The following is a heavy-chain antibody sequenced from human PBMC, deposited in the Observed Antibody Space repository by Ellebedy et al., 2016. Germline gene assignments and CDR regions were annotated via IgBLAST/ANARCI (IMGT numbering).Heavy chain of an antibody. CDR2: ISGSGGST. CDR3: AKAGYSSSWYGGYYFDY. Sequence: GESLKISCAASGFTFSSYAMSWVRQAPGKGLEWVSAISGSGGSTYYADSVKGRFTISRDNSKNTLYLQMNSLRAEDTAVYYCAKAGYSSSWYGGYYFDYWGQGTLVTVSS. D-gene: IGHD6-13*01. CDR1: GFTFSSYA. V-gene: IGHV3-23*01. J-gene: IGHJ4*02.